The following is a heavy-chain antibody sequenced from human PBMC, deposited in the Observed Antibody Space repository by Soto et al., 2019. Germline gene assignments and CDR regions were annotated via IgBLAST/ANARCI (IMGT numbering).Heavy chain of an antibody. CDR3: SRDRRGLRWEGGKGDFDY. CDR2: ISAYNGNT. J-gene: IGHJ4*02. Sequence: QVQLVQSGAEVKKPGASVKVSCKASGYTFTSYGISWVRQAPGQGLEWMGWISAYNGNTNYAQKLQGRVTMTTDTTTSTAYMELRSLRSDDTAVYYCSRDRRGLRWEGGKGDFDYWGQGTLVTVSS. CDR1: GYTFTSYG. V-gene: IGHV1-18*01. D-gene: IGHD4-17*01.